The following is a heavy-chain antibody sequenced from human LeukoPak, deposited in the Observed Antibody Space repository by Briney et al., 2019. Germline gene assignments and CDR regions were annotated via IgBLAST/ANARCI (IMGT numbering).Heavy chain of an antibody. CDR2: ISSSGHTI. V-gene: IGHV3-11*04. J-gene: IGHJ4*02. CDR1: GFTFSDYY. Sequence: GGSLRLSCAASGFTFSDYYMSWIRQAPGKGLEWVSYISSSGHTIYYADSVKGRFTVSRDNAKNSLYLQMNSLRAEDTAVYYCARDLLGWELHYFDYWGQGTLVTVSS. D-gene: IGHD1-26*01. CDR3: ARDLLGWELHYFDY.